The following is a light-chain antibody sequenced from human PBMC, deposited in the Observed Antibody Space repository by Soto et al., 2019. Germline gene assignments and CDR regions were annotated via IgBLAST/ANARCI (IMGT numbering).Light chain of an antibody. J-gene: IGKJ4*02. CDR3: HQSFTILPT. CDR1: QDISTS. Sequence: DIQMTQSPSSLSASLGDRVTITCRASQDISTSLSWLQQKPGRAPKVVISAASTLQGDVPSRFSGSGSGTGFTLTITGLQHEDFATYYCHQSFTILPTFGGGTRLEI. V-gene: IGKV1-39*01. CDR2: AAS.